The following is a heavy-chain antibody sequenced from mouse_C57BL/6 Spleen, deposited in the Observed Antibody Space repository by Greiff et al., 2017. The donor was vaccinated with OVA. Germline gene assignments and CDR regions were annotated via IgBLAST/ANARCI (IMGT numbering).Heavy chain of an antibody. CDR2: IWSGGST. V-gene: IGHV2-2*01. Sequence: VQVVESGPGLVQPSQSLSITCPVSGFSLTSYGVHWVRQSPGKGLEWLGVIWSGGSTDYNAAFISRLSISKDNSKSQVFFKMNSLQADDTAIYYCARNYGSSHYAMDYWGQGTSVTVSS. CDR1: GFSLTSYG. D-gene: IGHD1-1*01. CDR3: ARNYGSSHYAMDY. J-gene: IGHJ4*01.